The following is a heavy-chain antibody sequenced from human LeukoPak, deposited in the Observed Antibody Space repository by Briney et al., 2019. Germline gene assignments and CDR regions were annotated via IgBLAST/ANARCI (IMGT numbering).Heavy chain of an antibody. CDR2: ISAYNGNT. J-gene: IGHJ3*02. CDR3: ATGSRNEWELLCAFDI. V-gene: IGHV1-18*01. CDR1: GYTFTSYG. D-gene: IGHD1-26*01. Sequence: ASVKVSCKASGYTFTSYGISWVRQAPGQGLEWMGWISAYNGNTNYAQKLQGRVTMTTDTSTSTAYMELRSLRSDDTAVYYCATGSRNEWELLCAFDIWGQGTMVTVSS.